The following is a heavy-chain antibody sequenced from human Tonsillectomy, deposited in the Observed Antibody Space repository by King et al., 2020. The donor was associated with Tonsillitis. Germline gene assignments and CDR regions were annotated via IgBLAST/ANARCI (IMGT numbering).Heavy chain of an antibody. CDR3: ARDYAAHTSRWGWHYYGMDV. Sequence: HVQLQESGPGLVKPSETLSLTCTVSGGSISTYYWSWIRQSAGKGLEWIGRIYTSGSTNYNPSLKSRVTMSVDTSKNQLSLKLSSVTAADTAVYYCARDYAAHTSRWGWHYYGMDVWGQGTTVTVSS. V-gene: IGHV4-4*07. CDR2: IYTSGST. CDR1: GGSISTYY. J-gene: IGHJ6*02. D-gene: IGHD6-13*01.